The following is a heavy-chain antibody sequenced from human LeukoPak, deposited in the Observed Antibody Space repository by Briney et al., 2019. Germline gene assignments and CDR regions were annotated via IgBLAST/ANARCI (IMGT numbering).Heavy chain of an antibody. V-gene: IGHV1-18*01. Sequence: ASVKVSCKASGYTFTSYGISWVRQAPGQGLEWMGWISAYNGNTNYAQKLQGRVTMTTDTSTSTAYMELRSLRSDDTAVYHCASNTAAGSYYYYYYMDVWGKGTTVTVSS. CDR1: GYTFTSYG. J-gene: IGHJ6*03. CDR2: ISAYNGNT. D-gene: IGHD6-13*01. CDR3: ASNTAAGSYYYYYYMDV.